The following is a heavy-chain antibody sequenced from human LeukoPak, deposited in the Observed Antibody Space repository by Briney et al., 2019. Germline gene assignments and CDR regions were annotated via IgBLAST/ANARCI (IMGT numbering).Heavy chain of an antibody. CDR1: AYTFTSNS. CDR3: ARDSREVLLWFGEFSP. V-gene: IGHV1-18*04. J-gene: IGHJ5*02. Sequence: GTSVKLSCNAAAYTFTSNSTSRAPHAPTQPQNPKQHTSSYNDHTKYAQKFQGRATMTTDTSTSTAYMELRSLRSDDTAVYYCARDSREVLLWFGEFSPWGQGTLVTVSS. CDR2: TSSYNDHT. D-gene: IGHD3-10*01.